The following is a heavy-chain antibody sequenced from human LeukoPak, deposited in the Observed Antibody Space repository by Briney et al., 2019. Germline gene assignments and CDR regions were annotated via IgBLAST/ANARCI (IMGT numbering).Heavy chain of an antibody. J-gene: IGHJ4*02. CDR3: ARQSAAAGDFDY. Sequence: SQTRSLAWTVSAGSLGSYYCSWIRQPPGKGLEWIGYIYYSGSTNYNPSLNSRVTISVDTSKNQFSLKLSSVTAADTAVYYRARQSAAAGDFDYWGQGTLVTVTS. CDR1: AGSLGSYY. D-gene: IGHD6-13*01. V-gene: IGHV4-59*08. CDR2: IYYSGST.